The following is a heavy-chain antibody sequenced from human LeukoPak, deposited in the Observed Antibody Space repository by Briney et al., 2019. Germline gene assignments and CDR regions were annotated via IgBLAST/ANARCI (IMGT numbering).Heavy chain of an antibody. V-gene: IGHV3-30*04. CDR2: IAFDGNKK. J-gene: IGHJ4*02. CDR3: ARDHSDVDMAAAIYREGDYFDS. D-gene: IGHD5-12*01. CDR1: GFTFSRYA. Sequence: GGSLRLSCAASGFTFSRYAMHWLRQAPGKWPEWVAVIAFDGNKKYYADSVKGRFTISRDNSRNTLFLQMNSLRAGDTAVYFCARDHSDVDMAAAIYREGDYFDSWGQGTLVTVSS.